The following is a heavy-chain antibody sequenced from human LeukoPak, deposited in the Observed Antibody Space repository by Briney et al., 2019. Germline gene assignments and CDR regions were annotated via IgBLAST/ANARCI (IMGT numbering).Heavy chain of an antibody. V-gene: IGHV1-2*02. CDR3: ARDGDSSGYYKPGYYFDY. J-gene: IGHJ4*02. CDR2: INPNSGAT. D-gene: IGHD3-22*01. CDR1: GYTFIGYY. Sequence: ASVKVSCKTSGYTFIGYYMHWVRQAPGQGLEWMGWINPNSGATNYAQKFQDRVTMTRDTPISTAYMELSRLRSDDTAVYYCARDGDSSGYYKPGYYFDYWGQGTLVTVSS.